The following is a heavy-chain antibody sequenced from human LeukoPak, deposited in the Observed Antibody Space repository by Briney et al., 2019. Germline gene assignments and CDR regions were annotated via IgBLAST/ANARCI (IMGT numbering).Heavy chain of an antibody. CDR3: AKSAMTGTSWFDP. CDR2: ISGSGGST. J-gene: IGHJ5*02. V-gene: IGHV3-23*01. Sequence: GGSLGLSCAASGFTFSAYYMSWIRQAPGKRLEWVSAISGSGGSTYYADSVKGRFTISRDNSKNTLYLQMNSLRAEDTAVYYCAKSAMTGTSWFDPWGQGTLVTVSS. D-gene: IGHD2-2*01. CDR1: GFTFSAYY.